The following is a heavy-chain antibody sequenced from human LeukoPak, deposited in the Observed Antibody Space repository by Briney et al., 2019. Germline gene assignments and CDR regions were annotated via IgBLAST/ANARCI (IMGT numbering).Heavy chain of an antibody. V-gene: IGHV3-49*04. CDR3: TRGGIVALIGYAFDI. CDR2: IRNKAFVRTT. D-gene: IGHD5-12*01. CDR1: GFTFGDYA. Sequence: PGGSLRLSCTASGFTFGDYAMSWVRQAPGKGLEWVSLIRNKAFVRTTEYAASVKGRFAISTDDSKNIAYLQMNSLKTEDTAVYYCTRGGIVALIGYAFDIWGQGTTVTVSS. J-gene: IGHJ3*02.